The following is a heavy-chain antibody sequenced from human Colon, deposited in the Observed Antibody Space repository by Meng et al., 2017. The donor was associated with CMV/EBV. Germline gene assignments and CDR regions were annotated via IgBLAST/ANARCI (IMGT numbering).Heavy chain of an antibody. CDR2: IYPDDSET. Sequence: GGSLRLSCQGSGYSFTNYWIGWVRQMPGKGLEWMGIIYPDDSETRYSPSFQGQVTISVDKSTTTAYLQWTSLKASDTAMYYCASPTSDFYYYGMDAWGQGTTVTVSS. V-gene: IGHV5-51*01. CDR3: ASPTSDFYYYGMDA. CDR1: GYSFTNYW. J-gene: IGHJ6*02.